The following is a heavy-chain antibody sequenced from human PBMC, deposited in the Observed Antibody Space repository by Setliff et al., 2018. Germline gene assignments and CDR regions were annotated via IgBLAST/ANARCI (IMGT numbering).Heavy chain of an antibody. CDR1: GVSVSRHY. CDR3: ARDGAAVAGTHGLDY. J-gene: IGHJ4*02. Sequence: SETLSLTCIVSGVSVSRHYWSWIRQPPGKTLEWIGYIYTGGSTTYNPSLKSRVTLSLDTSKNHLSLNLTSVTAADTAVYYCARDGAAVAGTHGLDYWGQGALVTVSS. V-gene: IGHV4-4*08. CDR2: IYTGGST. D-gene: IGHD6-19*01.